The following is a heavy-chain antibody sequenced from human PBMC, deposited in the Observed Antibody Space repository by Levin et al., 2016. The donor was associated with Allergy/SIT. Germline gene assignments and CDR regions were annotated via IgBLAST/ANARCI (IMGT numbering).Heavy chain of an antibody. CDR3: ARGGSGYAFDY. Sequence: GGSLRLSCAASGFTVSRSWMAWVRQLPGKGLAWVSRISTSGTETSYADSVKGRFTISRDNAENTLYLQMNSLRVEDTAVYYCARGGSGYAFDYWGQGTLVTVSS. V-gene: IGHV3-74*01. CDR2: ISTSGTET. D-gene: IGHD5-12*01. CDR1: GFTVSRSW. J-gene: IGHJ4*02.